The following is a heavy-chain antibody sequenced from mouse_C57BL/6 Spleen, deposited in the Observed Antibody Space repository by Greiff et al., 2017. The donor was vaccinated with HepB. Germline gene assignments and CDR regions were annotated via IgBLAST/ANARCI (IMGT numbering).Heavy chain of an antibody. Sequence: EVKVVESGGGLVKPGGSLKLSCAASGFTFSSYAMSWVRQTPEKRLEWVATISDGGSYTYYPDNVKGRFTISRDNAKNNLYLQMSHLKSEDTAMYYCARRGNYYGNLFAYWGQGTLVTVSA. J-gene: IGHJ3*01. V-gene: IGHV5-4*03. CDR2: ISDGGSYT. CDR3: ARRGNYYGNLFAY. CDR1: GFTFSSYA. D-gene: IGHD2-1*01.